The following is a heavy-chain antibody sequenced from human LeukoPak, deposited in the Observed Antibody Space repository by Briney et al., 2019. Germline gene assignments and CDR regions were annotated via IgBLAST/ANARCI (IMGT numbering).Heavy chain of an antibody. D-gene: IGHD7-27*01. CDR3: ARGTWGSTYYFDY. Sequence: SQTLSLTCAISGDSVSTNNTAWNWIRQSPSRGLEWLGRTYYRSKWYSNYAVSVKSRMTINPDTSKNQFSLQLNSVTPEDTAVYYCARGTWGSTYYFDYWGQGTLVTVSS. CDR1: GDSVSTNNTA. J-gene: IGHJ4*02. CDR2: TYYRSKWYS. V-gene: IGHV6-1*01.